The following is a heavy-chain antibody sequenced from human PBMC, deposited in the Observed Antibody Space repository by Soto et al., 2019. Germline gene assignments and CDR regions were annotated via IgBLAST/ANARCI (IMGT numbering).Heavy chain of an antibody. V-gene: IGHV3-23*01. CDR3: AKVEDSGYSSGWPSSFDY. J-gene: IGHJ4*02. CDR1: GFTFSSYA. CDR2: ISGSGCST. Sequence: GGSLRLSCAASGFTFSSYAMSWVRQAPGKGLEWVSAISGSGCSTYYADSVKGRFTISRDNSKNTLYLQMNSLRAENKAVYYCAKVEDSGYSSGWPSSFDYWGQGTLVTVSS. D-gene: IGHD6-19*01.